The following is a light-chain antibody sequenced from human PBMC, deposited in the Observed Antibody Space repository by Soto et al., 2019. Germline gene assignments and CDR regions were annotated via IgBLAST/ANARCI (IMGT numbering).Light chain of an antibody. CDR1: ETISSHY. J-gene: IGKJ3*01. CDR3: QNFGDSPFT. CDR2: GAS. V-gene: IGKV3-20*01. Sequence: EIVLMQSPDTLSLSPGERATLSCRASETISSHYIAWYQQKPGQAPRLLIFGASTRATGIPDRFSGSWSGTDFTLTSSRLEPEDFAVDYCQNFGDSPFTFGPGTKVDIK.